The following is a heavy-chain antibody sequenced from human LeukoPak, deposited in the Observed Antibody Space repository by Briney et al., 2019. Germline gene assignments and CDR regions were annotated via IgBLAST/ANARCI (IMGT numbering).Heavy chain of an antibody. CDR1: GGSISSYY. Sequence: TSETLSLTCTVSGGSISSYYWSWIRQPPGKGLEWIGYIYYSGSTNYNPSLKSRVTISVDTSKNQFSLKLSSVTAADTAVYYCASLYYDRDYWGQGTLVTVSS. CDR3: ASLYYDRDY. D-gene: IGHD3-16*01. CDR2: IYYSGST. V-gene: IGHV4-59*01. J-gene: IGHJ4*02.